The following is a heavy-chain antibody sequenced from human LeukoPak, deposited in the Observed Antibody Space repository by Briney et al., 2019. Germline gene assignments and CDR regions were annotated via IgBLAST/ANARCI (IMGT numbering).Heavy chain of an antibody. D-gene: IGHD3-9*01. CDR1: GGSFSGYY. J-gene: IGHJ4*02. CDR3: ARGPLRYFDWLSRGSFDY. V-gene: IGHV4-34*01. Sequence: PSETLSLTCAVYGGSFSGYYWSWIRQPPGKGLEWIGEINHSGSTNYNPSLKSRVTISVDTSKNQFSLKLSSVTAADTAVYYCARGPLRYFDWLSRGSFDYWGQGTLVTVSS. CDR2: INHSGST.